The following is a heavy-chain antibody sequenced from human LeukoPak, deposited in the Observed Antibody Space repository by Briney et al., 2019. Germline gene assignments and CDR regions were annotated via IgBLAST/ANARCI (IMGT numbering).Heavy chain of an antibody. Sequence: SETLSLTCTVSSGSIGNYFWSWIRQPAGKGLEWIGRFSTSGSTSYNPSLKSRVTMSVDTSKNQFSLKLSSVTAADTAVYYCARDGQTKLLWFGELSGWFDPWGQGTLVTVSS. V-gene: IGHV4-4*07. J-gene: IGHJ5*02. CDR1: SGSIGNYF. D-gene: IGHD3-10*01. CDR2: FSTSGST. CDR3: ARDGQTKLLWFGELSGWFDP.